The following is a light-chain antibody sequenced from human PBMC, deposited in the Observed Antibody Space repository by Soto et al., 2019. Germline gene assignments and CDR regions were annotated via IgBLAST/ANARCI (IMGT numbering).Light chain of an antibody. J-gene: IGKJ1*01. Sequence: EVVMTQSPATMSGSPGERATLSCRASQSVSANLAWYQQRPGQAPSLLIYAASTRATGVPARFSCSGSETEFTLTISSLQSEDFAVYYCQQYNVWPRTFGQGTKVDFK. V-gene: IGKV3-15*01. CDR3: QQYNVWPRT. CDR1: QSVSAN. CDR2: AAS.